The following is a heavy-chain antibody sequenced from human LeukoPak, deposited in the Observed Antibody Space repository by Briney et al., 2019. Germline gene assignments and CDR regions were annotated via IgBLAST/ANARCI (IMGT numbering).Heavy chain of an antibody. CDR1: GFTFSSYS. Sequence: GGSLRLSCAASGFTFSSYSMNWVRQAPGKGLEWVSSISSSSSYIYYADSVKGRFTISRDNAKNSLYLQMNSLRAEGTAVYYCARETTVVTPIDYWGQGTLVTVSS. J-gene: IGHJ4*02. V-gene: IGHV3-21*01. CDR3: ARETTVVTPIDY. D-gene: IGHD4-23*01. CDR2: ISSSSSYI.